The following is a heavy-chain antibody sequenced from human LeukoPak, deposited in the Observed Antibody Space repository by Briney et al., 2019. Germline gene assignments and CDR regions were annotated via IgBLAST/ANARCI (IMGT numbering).Heavy chain of an antibody. CDR3: ASHSYSSSPFDAFDI. CDR1: GYSFTTYW. CDR2: IHPRDSDI. J-gene: IGHJ3*02. Sequence: GESLKISCKASGYSFTTYWIAWVRQVPGKGLEWMGIIHPRDSDIRYNPPFQGQVTISADKSISTAYLQWSSLKASDTAMYYCASHSYSSSPFDAFDIWGQGTMVTVSS. V-gene: IGHV5-51*01. D-gene: IGHD6-6*01.